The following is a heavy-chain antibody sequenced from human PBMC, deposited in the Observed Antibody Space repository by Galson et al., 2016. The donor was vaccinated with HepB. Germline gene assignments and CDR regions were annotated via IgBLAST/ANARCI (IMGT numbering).Heavy chain of an antibody. Sequence: SVKVSCKASGVTFINYAFSWVRQAPGQGLEWMGRIIPILGMANYAQKFQGRVTITADKSTSTAYMELSSLRSEDTAVYYCARDAVAVNGTLHFYHYGMDGWGQGTTVTVSS. CDR3: ARDAVAVNGTLHFYHYGMDG. CDR2: IIPILGMA. J-gene: IGHJ6*02. CDR1: GVTFINYA. V-gene: IGHV1-69*04. D-gene: IGHD6-13*01.